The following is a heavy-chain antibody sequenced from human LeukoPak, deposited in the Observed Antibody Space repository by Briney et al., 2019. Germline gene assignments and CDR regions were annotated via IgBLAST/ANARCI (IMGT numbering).Heavy chain of an antibody. D-gene: IGHD6-6*01. CDR3: ARQVAGRLY. Sequence: PSETLSLTCTVSGGSISSYYWSWIRQPPGKGLEWIGYIYYSGSTNYNPSLKSRVTISVDTSKNQFSLKLSSVTAADTAVYYCARQVAGRLYWGQGTLVTVSS. CDR2: IYYSGST. V-gene: IGHV4-59*08. CDR1: GGSISSYY. J-gene: IGHJ4*02.